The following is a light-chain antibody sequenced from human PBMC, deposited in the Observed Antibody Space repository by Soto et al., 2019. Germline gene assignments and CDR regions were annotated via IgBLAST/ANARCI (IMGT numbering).Light chain of an antibody. V-gene: IGKV1-5*03. J-gene: IGKJ1*01. CDR3: QQYRT. Sequence: DIHMTQSRSSLSASVGDRVTISCRGSQGISSWLAWYQQKPGKAPRLLIYKASSLASGVPSRFSGSGSGTEFTLTISSLQPDDFATYYCQQYRTFGQGTKVDIK. CDR2: KAS. CDR1: QGISSW.